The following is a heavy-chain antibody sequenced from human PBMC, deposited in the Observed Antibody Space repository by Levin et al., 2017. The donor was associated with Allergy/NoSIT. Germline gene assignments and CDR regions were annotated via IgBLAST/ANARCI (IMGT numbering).Heavy chain of an antibody. CDR3: ARDSGGKAITILGASYYMDV. Sequence: GGSLRLSCAASGFTFSSYGMHWVRQAPGKGLEWVAVIWYDGSNKYYADSVKGRFTISRDNSKNTLYLQMNSLRAEDTAVYYCARDSGGKAITILGASYYMDVWGKGTTVTVSS. J-gene: IGHJ6*03. CDR1: GFTFSSYG. D-gene: IGHD3-3*01. V-gene: IGHV3-33*01. CDR2: IWYDGSNK.